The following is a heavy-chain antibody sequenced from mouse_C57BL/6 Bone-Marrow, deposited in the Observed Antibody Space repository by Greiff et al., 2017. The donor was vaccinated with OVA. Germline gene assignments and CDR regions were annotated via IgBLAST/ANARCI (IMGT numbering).Heavy chain of an antibody. Sequence: QVHVKQPGAELVQPGASVKMSCKASGYTFTSYWITWVKQRPGQGLEWIGDIYPGSGSTNYNEKLKSKVTLTVDTSSSTAYMQLSSLTSEDSAVYYCAREGDYDYAMDDWGQGTSVTVSS. J-gene: IGHJ4*01. CDR1: GYTFTSYW. D-gene: IGHD2-4*01. V-gene: IGHV1-55*01. CDR2: IYPGSGST. CDR3: AREGDYDYAMDD.